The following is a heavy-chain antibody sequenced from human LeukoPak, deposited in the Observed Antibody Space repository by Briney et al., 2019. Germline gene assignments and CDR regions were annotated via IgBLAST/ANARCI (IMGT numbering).Heavy chain of an antibody. CDR1: GGSFSSYY. CDR2: IYTSGST. D-gene: IGHD2-2*01. CDR3: ARDLPIGYCSSTSCSTGMDV. Sequence: SETLSLTCTVSGGSFSSYYWSWIRQPPGKGLEWIGYIYTSGSTNYNPSLKSRVTISVDTSKNQFSLKLSSVTAADTAVYYCARDLPIGYCSSTSCSTGMDVWGQGTTVTVSS. J-gene: IGHJ6*02. V-gene: IGHV4-4*08.